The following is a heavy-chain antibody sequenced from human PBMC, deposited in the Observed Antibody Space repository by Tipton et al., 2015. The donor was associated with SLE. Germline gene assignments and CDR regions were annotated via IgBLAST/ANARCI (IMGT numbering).Heavy chain of an antibody. CDR1: GYTFTSHG. Sequence: QSGAEVKKPGASVKVSCKASGYTFTSHGISWVRQAPGQGLEWMGWISPYNGNTNYAQRVQGRVTMTTDTSTSTAYMELRSLRSDDTAVYYCARDEWTGWFDPWGQGTLVTVSS. CDR3: ARDEWTGWFDP. D-gene: IGHD2-8*01. V-gene: IGHV1-18*01. CDR2: ISPYNGNT. J-gene: IGHJ5*02.